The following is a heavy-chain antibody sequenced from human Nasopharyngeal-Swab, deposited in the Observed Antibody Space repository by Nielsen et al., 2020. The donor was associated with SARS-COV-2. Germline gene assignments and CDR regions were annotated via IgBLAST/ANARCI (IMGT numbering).Heavy chain of an antibody. CDR2: IDWDDDK. CDR3: ARLNSLGVVFDY. Sequence: SGPTLVKPTQTLTQTCTFSGFSLSTSGMCVSWIRQPPGKALEWLARIDWDDDKYYSTSLKTRLTISKDTSKNQVVLTMTNMDPVDTATYYCARLNSLGVVFDYWGQGTLVTVSS. V-gene: IGHV2-70*11. CDR1: GFSLSTSGMC. J-gene: IGHJ4*02. D-gene: IGHD3-16*01.